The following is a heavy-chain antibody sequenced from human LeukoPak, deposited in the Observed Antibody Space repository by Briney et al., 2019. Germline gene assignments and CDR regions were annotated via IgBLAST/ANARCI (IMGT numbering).Heavy chain of an antibody. J-gene: IGHJ4*02. CDR1: DYSISSGFH. CDR2: IHHSGRT. V-gene: IGHV4-38-2*02. Sequence: PSETLSLTCTVSDYSISSGFHWGWIRQPPGKGLEWIATIHHSGRTYYNPSLKSRVTISVDTSKNQFSLKLSSVTAADTAVYYCARHFKDCSSTSCYTYTSGKANDYWGQGTLVTVSS. CDR3: ARHFKDCSSTSCYTYTSGKANDY. D-gene: IGHD2-2*02.